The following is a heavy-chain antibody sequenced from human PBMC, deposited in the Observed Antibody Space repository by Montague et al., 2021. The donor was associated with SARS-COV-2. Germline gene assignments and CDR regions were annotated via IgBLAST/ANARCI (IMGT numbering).Heavy chain of an antibody. V-gene: IGHV4-59*01. J-gene: IGHJ4*02. CDR1: GGSISSYY. Sequence: SETLSLTSTVSGGSISSYYWSWIRQPPGKGLEWIGDIYYSGSTNYNPSLKSRVTISVDTSKNQFPLKRSSVTAADTAVYYCGRGFDYWGQGTLDTVSS. CDR3: GRGFDY. CDR2: IYYSGST.